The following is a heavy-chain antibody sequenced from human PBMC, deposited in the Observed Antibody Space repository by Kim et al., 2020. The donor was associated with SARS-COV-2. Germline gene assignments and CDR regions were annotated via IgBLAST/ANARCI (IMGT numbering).Heavy chain of an antibody. CDR3: ARATVEMATIYYFDY. J-gene: IGHJ4*02. D-gene: IGHD5-12*01. CDR1: GFTFSSYW. CDR2: INSDGSST. V-gene: IGHV3-74*01. Sequence: GGSLRLSCAASGFTFSSYWMHWVRQAPGKGLVWVSRINSDGSSTSYADSVKGRFTISRDNAKNTLYLQMNSLRAEDTAVYYCARATVEMATIYYFDYWGQGTLVTVSS.